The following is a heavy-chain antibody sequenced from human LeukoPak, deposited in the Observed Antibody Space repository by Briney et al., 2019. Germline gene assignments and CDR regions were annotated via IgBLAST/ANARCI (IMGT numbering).Heavy chain of an antibody. CDR3: ARSRAYSGYEKVYYFDY. J-gene: IGHJ4*02. V-gene: IGHV5-51*01. D-gene: IGHD5-12*01. Sequence: GLSLQISSQGSGYSFTSYWIGWVRHMPGKGLDWMGFNYPGDSDTRYSPSFQGQVSISADKSISTAYLQWNSLKASDTAMYYCARSRAYSGYEKVYYFDYWGQGTLVTVSS. CDR1: GYSFTSYW. CDR2: NYPGDSDT.